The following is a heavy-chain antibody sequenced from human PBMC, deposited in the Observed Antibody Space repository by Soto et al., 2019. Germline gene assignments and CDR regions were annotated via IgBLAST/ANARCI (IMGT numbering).Heavy chain of an antibody. CDR1: NGSISSGGYS. CDR2: IHHSGST. J-gene: IGHJ4*02. Sequence: SETLSHTCAVSNGSISSGGYSLSLLRQPPGKGLEWIGYIHHSGSTHYNPSLKSRVTISVDRSKNQFSLKLSSVTAADTAVYYCARVVYGDYVNIDYWGQGTLVTVSS. V-gene: IGHV4-30-2*01. D-gene: IGHD4-17*01. CDR3: ARVVYGDYVNIDY.